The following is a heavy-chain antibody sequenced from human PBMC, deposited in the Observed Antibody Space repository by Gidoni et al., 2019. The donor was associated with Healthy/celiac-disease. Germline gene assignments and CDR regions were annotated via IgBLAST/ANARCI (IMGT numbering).Heavy chain of an antibody. CDR3: ARDSEEGDDILTGDSWFDP. D-gene: IGHD3-9*01. CDR2: ISYDGSNK. V-gene: IGHV3-30*01. CDR1: GFTFSSSA. J-gene: IGHJ5*02. Sequence: QVQLVESGGGVVQPGRSLRLSCAASGFTFSSSAMHWVRQAPGKGLEWVAVISYDGSNKYYADSVKGRFTISRDNSKNTLYLQMNSLRAEDTAVYYCARDSEEGDDILTGDSWFDPWGQGTLVTVSS.